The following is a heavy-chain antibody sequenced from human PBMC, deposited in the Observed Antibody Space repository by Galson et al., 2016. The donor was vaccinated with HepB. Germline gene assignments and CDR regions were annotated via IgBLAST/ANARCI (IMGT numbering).Heavy chain of an antibody. CDR2: INSGGSSI. CDR3: ARGTHADYYESSDYYYKYNYYYYGMDV. Sequence: SLRLSCAAAGFTFSDYYMTWIRQAPGKGLEWVSYINSGGSSIYYADSVKGRFTISRDNAKNSLSLQMNNLRAEDTAVYYCARGTHADYYESSDYYYKYNYYYYGMDVWGQGTTVTVSS. J-gene: IGHJ6*02. V-gene: IGHV3-11*01. CDR1: GFTFSDYY. D-gene: IGHD3-22*01.